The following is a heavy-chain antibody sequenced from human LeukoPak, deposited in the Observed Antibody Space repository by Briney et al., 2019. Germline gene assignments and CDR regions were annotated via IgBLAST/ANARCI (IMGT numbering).Heavy chain of an antibody. V-gene: IGHV1-2*04. D-gene: IGHD1-14*01. Sequence: ASVKVSCKASGYTFTGYYMHWVRQAPGQGLEWMGWINPNSGGTNYAQKFQGWVTMTRDTSISTAYMELSRLRSDDTAVYYCARVYNRPNHAFDIWGQGTMVTVSS. CDR2: INPNSGGT. J-gene: IGHJ3*02. CDR1: GYTFTGYY. CDR3: ARVYNRPNHAFDI.